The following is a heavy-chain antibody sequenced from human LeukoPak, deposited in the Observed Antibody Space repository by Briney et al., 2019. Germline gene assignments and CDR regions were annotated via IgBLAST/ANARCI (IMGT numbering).Heavy chain of an antibody. CDR3: ARDQWAVAGDDC. CDR1: GYSISSGYY. J-gene: IGHJ4*02. Sequence: ETLSLTYTVSGYSISSGYYWGWIRPPPGKGLECVANIKQDGSEKYYVDSVKGRFTISRDNAKNSLYLQMNSLRVEDTAVYYCARDQWAVAGDDCWGQGTLVTVSS. V-gene: IGHV3-7*01. CDR2: IKQDGSEK. D-gene: IGHD6-19*01.